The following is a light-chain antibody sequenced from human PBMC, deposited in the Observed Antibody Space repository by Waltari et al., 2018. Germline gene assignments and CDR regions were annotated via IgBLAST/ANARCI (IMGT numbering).Light chain of an antibody. CDR1: SSDIGAYNF. J-gene: IGLJ1*01. Sequence: QSALTQPASVSGSPGQSITISRTGTSSDIGAYNFGSGYQKHPGKAPKVLIYDVTTRPSGVSSRFSGSKSGNTASLTISGLQAEDEADYYCSSYTSGSTRYVFGSGTKVTVL. CDR2: DVT. V-gene: IGLV2-14*03. CDR3: SSYTSGSTRYV.